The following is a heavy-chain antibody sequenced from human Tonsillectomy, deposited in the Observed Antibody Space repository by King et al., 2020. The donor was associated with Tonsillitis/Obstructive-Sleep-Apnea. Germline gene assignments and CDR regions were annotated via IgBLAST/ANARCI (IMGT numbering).Heavy chain of an antibody. J-gene: IGHJ4*02. CDR1: GLTFSNYS. Sequence: QLVQSGGGLIQPGGSLRLSCAASGLTFSNYSMNWVRQAPGKGLEWGSYISSGSITKFYADSVKGRFTVSRDNAKNSLYLQMNSLRDEDTAVYYCARGKTNFDYWGQGTLVTVSS. V-gene: IGHV3-48*02. CDR2: ISSGSITK. CDR3: ARGKTNFDY.